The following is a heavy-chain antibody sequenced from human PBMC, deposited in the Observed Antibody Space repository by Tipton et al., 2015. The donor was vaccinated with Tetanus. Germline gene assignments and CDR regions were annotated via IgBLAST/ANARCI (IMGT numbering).Heavy chain of an antibody. D-gene: IGHD2-2*01. CDR3: ARGSSVWSWYMQH. CDR2: FPYSGSS. CDR1: GGSISSHY. Sequence: TLSLTCTVSGGSISSHYWNWIRQPPGKGLEWIGYFPYSGSSNYNPSLKSRVTISGDTSKNQFSLKLSSVAPADTAVYYCARGSSVWSWYMQHWGQGTLVTVSS. J-gene: IGHJ1*01. V-gene: IGHV4-59*11.